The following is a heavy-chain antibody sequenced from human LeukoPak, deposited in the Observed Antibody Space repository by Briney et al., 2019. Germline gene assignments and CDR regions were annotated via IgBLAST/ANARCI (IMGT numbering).Heavy chain of an antibody. D-gene: IGHD5-12*01. CDR1: GYTFTGYS. J-gene: IGHJ4*02. V-gene: IGHV1-2*02. CDR2: ISPLSGVT. Sequence: ASVKVSCKASGYTFTGYSMHWVRQAPGQGLEWRGWISPLSGVTNYAQKFQGRVTMTWDTSISTAYMELWRLTSCDTAVYYCARELRGGGYDLFDYWGQGTLVTVSS. CDR3: ARELRGGGYDLFDY.